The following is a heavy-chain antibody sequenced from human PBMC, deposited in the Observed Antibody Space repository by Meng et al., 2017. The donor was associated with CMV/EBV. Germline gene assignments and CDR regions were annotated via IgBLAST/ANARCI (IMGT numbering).Heavy chain of an antibody. J-gene: IGHJ4*02. D-gene: IGHD1-14*01. CDR2: IYYSGST. CDR3: ARVTSRVAGAFDY. CDR1: GGSISSGDYY. V-gene: IGHV4-30-4*08. Sequence: QVQLHEPGPGLAKPSQTLSCTCTVSGGSISSGDYYWSWIRQPPGKGLEWIGYIYYSGSTYYNPSLKSRVTISVDTSKNQFSLKLSSVTAADTAVYYCARVTSRVAGAFDYWGQGTLVTVSS.